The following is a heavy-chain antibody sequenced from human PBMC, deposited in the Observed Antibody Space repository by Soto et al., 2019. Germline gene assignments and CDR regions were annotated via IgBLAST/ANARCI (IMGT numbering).Heavy chain of an antibody. CDR2: ISRDAGTT. Sequence: EVPLLESGGGLVQPGGSLRLSCAASGSNFDSYAMNWVRRAPGKWLEWVSAISRDAGTTFYADSVKGRFTISRDNSENTLYMEMNSLRVEDTAVYYSTTGGFWVHDGMDLWGQGTTVTVSS. V-gene: IGHV3-23*01. D-gene: IGHD1-1*01. J-gene: IGHJ6*02. CDR3: TTGGFWVHDGMDL. CDR1: GSNFDSYA.